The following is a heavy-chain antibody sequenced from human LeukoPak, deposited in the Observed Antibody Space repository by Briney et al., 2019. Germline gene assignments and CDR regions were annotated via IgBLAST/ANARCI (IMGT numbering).Heavy chain of an antibody. Sequence: GGSLRLSCTASGFTFSSYWMHWVRQAPGKGLVWVSRINTDGSTTNYADSVRGRFTISRDNAKNTVYLQMNSLRAEDTAVYYCARGSDFVWGSYRPYFDYWGQGTLVTVSS. D-gene: IGHD3-16*02. CDR3: ARGSDFVWGSYRPYFDY. CDR2: INTDGSTT. V-gene: IGHV3-74*01. CDR1: GFTFSSYW. J-gene: IGHJ4*02.